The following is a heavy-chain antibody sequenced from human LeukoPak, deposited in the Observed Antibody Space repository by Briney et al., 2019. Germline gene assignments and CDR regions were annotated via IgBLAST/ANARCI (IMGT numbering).Heavy chain of an antibody. CDR1: GFTFSSYG. J-gene: IGHJ4*02. D-gene: IGHD3-16*01. CDR2: ISGGGGTT. V-gene: IGHV3-23*01. CDR3: AKFFGGYWSPLDY. Sequence: SGGSLRLSCAASGFTFSSYGMSWVRQAPGKGLEWVSPISGGGGTTNYADSVKGRFTISRDNSKNTLYLQMNSLRAEDTAVYYCAKFFGGYWSPLDYWGQGTLVTVSS.